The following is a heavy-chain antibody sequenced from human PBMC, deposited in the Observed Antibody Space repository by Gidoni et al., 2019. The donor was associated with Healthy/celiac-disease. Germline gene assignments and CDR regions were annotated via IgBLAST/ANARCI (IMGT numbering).Heavy chain of an antibody. Sequence: QVQLVESGGGVVQPGRSLRLSCAASGFPFRSYGMHWVRQAPGKGLEWVAVIWYDGSNKYYADSVKGRFTISRDNSKNTLYLQMNSLRAEDTAVYYCARETTVTTADAFDIWGQGTMVTVSS. CDR3: ARETTVTTADAFDI. V-gene: IGHV3-33*08. J-gene: IGHJ3*02. CDR1: GFPFRSYG. D-gene: IGHD4-17*01. CDR2: IWYDGSNK.